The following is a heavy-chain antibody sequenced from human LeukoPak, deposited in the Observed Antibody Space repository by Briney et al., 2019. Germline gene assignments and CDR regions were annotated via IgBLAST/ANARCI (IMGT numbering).Heavy chain of an antibody. D-gene: IGHD1-26*01. CDR1: GCSISNYY. V-gene: IGHV4-59*08. Sequence: SETLSLTCTVSGCSISNYYWRWIRQPPGQGLEWIGYIHYSGSTNYNPSLKSRVSMSVDMSTNQFSLKLTSVTAADTAVYYCARHSRTYYDFDYWGQGTLVTVSS. CDR3: ARHSRTYYDFDY. J-gene: IGHJ4*02. CDR2: IHYSGST.